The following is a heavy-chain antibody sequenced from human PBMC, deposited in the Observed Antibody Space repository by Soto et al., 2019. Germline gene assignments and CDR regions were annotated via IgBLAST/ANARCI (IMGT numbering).Heavy chain of an antibody. CDR3: ARGWAAAGTRAYYGMDV. V-gene: IGHV1-8*01. D-gene: IGHD6-13*01. J-gene: IGHJ6*02. CDR1: GYTFTSYD. CDR2: MNPNSGNT. Sequence: GASVKVSCKASGYTFTSYDINWVRQATGQGLEWMGWMNPNSGNTGYAQKFQGRVTMTRNTSISTAYMEPSSLRSEDTAVYYCARGWAAAGTRAYYGMDVWGQGTTVTVSS.